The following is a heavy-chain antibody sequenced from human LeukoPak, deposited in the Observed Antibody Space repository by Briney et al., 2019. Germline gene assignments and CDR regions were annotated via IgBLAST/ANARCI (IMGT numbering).Heavy chain of an antibody. J-gene: IGHJ4*02. Sequence: SVKVSCKASGGTFSSYAISWVRQAPGQGLEWMGGIIPIFGTANYAQKFQGRVTITADESTSTAYMELSRLRSDDTAVYYCASARYSSSWEVDYWGQGTLVTVSS. CDR2: IIPIFGTA. CDR1: GGTFSSYA. V-gene: IGHV1-69*13. CDR3: ASARYSSSWEVDY. D-gene: IGHD6-13*01.